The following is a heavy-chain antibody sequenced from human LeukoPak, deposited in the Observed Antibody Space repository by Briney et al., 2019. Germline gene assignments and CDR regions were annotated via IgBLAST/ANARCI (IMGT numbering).Heavy chain of an antibody. J-gene: IGHJ4*02. D-gene: IGHD3-22*01. CDR3: ASSYYDSSGYEIFDY. CDR1: GYTFTSYG. Sequence: ASVNVSCKASGYTFTSYGISWVRQAPGPGIEWMGWISAYNGNTNYAQKLHGRVTMTTDTSTSTAYMELRSLRSDDTAVYYCASSYYDSSGYEIFDYWGQGTLVTVSS. CDR2: ISAYNGNT. V-gene: IGHV1-18*01.